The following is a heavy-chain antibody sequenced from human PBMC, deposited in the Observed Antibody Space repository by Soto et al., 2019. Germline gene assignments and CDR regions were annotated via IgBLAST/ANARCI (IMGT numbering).Heavy chain of an antibody. Sequence: PSETLSLTCTVSGGSISSYYWSWIRQPPGKGLEWIGYIYYSGSTNYNPSLKSRVTISVDTSKNQFSLKLSSVTAADTAVYYCAREGPTTVTQSYYFDYWGQGTLVTVSS. J-gene: IGHJ4*02. CDR2: IYYSGST. V-gene: IGHV4-59*01. CDR3: AREGPTTVTQSYYFDY. D-gene: IGHD4-17*01. CDR1: GGSISSYY.